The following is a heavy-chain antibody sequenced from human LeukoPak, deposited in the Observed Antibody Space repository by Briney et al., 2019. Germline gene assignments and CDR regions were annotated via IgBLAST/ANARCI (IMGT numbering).Heavy chain of an antibody. V-gene: IGHV3-30*18. J-gene: IGHJ4*02. CDR2: ISSEGSQK. CDR3: EKEVKDTYYFDH. CDR1: GFTFSTLG. Sequence: PGRSLTLSCAASGFTFSTLGMHWVRQAPGKGPEWLTIISSEGSQKHYADSVSGRFTISRDNSKNMLYLQMNSLRAEDTAVYYCEKEVKDTYYFDHWGQGTLVTVSS.